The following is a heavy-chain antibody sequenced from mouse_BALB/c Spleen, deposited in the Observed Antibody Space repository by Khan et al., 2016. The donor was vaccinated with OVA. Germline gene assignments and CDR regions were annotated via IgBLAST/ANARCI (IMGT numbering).Heavy chain of an antibody. V-gene: IGHV3-5*02. D-gene: IGHD1-1*01. Sequence: EVKLEESGPGLVKPSQTVSLTCTVTGISITTRNYRWSWIRPFPGNKLEWIGYIYYSGIITYTPSLTSRVTITRATSKNQFFLEMNSLTAEDTATYYCARDEYYGYCYFDVWGAGTTVTVSS. CDR2: IYYSGII. J-gene: IGHJ1*01. CDR3: ARDEYYGYCYFDV. CDR1: GISITTRNYR.